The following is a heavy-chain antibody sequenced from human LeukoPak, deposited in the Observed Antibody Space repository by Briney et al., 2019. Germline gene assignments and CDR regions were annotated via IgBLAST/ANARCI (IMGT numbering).Heavy chain of an antibody. CDR3: ARGLIGETTVTTPFDY. CDR1: GGSFSGYY. D-gene: IGHD4-17*01. Sequence: SETLTLTCAVYGGSFSGYYWSWIRQPPGKGLEWIGEINHSGSTNYNPSLKSRVTISVDTSKNQFSLKLSSVTAADTAVYYCARGLIGETTVTTPFDYWGQGTLVTVSS. CDR2: INHSGST. J-gene: IGHJ4*02. V-gene: IGHV4-34*01.